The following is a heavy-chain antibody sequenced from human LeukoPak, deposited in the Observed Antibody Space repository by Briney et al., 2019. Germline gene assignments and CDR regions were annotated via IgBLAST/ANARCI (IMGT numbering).Heavy chain of an antibody. CDR1: GFTFSSYW. V-gene: IGHV3-7*01. CDR2: IKQDGSEK. Sequence: PGGSLRLSCAASGFTFSSYWMSWVRQTPGKGLEWVANIKQDGSEKYYVDSVKGRFTISRDNAKNSLYLQMNSLRAEDTAVYYCARDRIDHGDYVDNWGQGTLVTVSS. CDR3: ARDRIDHGDYVDN. D-gene: IGHD4-17*01. J-gene: IGHJ4*02.